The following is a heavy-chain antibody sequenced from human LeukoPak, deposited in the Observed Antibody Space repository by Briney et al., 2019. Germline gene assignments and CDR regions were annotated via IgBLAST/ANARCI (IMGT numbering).Heavy chain of an antibody. J-gene: IGHJ4*02. CDR1: GFTVSSNY. CDR3: ASLPDYGDYIDY. Sequence: GGSLRLSCAASGFTVSSNYMSWVRQAPGKGLEWVSVIYSGGSTYYADSVKGRFTISRDNSKNTLYLQMNSLRAEDTAVYYCASLPDYGDYIDYGGQGTLVTVSS. D-gene: IGHD4-17*01. V-gene: IGHV3-53*01. CDR2: IYSGGST.